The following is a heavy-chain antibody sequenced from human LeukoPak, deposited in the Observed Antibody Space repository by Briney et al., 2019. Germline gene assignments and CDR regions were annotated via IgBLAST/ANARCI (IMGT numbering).Heavy chain of an antibody. CDR2: IYYSGST. V-gene: IGHV4-59*01. J-gene: IGHJ4*02. D-gene: IGHD3-10*01. CDR3: ARSGDSADDY. CDR1: GGSISSYY. Sequence: SETLSLTCTVSGGSISSYYWSWIRQPPGKGLEWIGYIYYSGSTNYNPSLKSRVTISVDTSKNQFSLRLRSVTAADTAVYYCARSGDSADDYWGQGTLVTVSS.